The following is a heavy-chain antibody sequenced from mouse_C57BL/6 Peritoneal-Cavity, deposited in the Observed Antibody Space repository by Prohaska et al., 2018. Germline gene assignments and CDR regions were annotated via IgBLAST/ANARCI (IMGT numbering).Heavy chain of an antibody. D-gene: IGHD4-1*01. Sequence: EVQLVESGGGLVQPKGSLKLSCAASGFSFNTYAMNWVRKAPGNGLEWVACIRSKSNNYATYYADSVKDRFTISRDDSESMLYLKMNNLKTEDTAMYYCVTGTFAYWGQGTLVTVSA. J-gene: IGHJ3*01. V-gene: IGHV10-1*01. CDR1: GFSFNTYA. CDR2: IRSKSNNYAT. CDR3: VTGTFAY.